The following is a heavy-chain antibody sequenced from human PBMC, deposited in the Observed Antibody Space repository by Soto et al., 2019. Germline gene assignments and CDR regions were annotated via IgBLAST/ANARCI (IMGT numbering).Heavy chain of an antibody. D-gene: IGHD3-22*01. J-gene: IGHJ4*02. CDR3: ARDQADDSSGYYGY. V-gene: IGHV3-20*04. CDR1: GFTFDDYG. CDR2: INWNGGST. Sequence: GGSLRLSCAASGFTFDDYGMSWVRQAPGKGLEWVSGINWNGGSTGYADSVKGRFTISRDNAKNSLYLQMNSLRAEDTALYYCARDQADDSSGYYGYWGQGTLVTVSS.